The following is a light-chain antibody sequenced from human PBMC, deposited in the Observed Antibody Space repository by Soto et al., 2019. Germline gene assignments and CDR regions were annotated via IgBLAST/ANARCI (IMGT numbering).Light chain of an antibody. Sequence: DIQMTQSPSTLSASVGDRVTITCRASQSISSGLAWYQQKPGKAPNLLIYKASSLESGVPSRFSGSGSGTEFTLTISSLQPDDFATYYCRQYNSYPLTFGGGTKVEIK. CDR1: QSISSG. CDR2: KAS. CDR3: RQYNSYPLT. J-gene: IGKJ4*01. V-gene: IGKV1-5*03.